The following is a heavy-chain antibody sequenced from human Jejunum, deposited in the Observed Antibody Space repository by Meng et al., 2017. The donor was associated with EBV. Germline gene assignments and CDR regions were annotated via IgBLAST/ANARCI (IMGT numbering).Heavy chain of an antibody. V-gene: IGHV4-39*07. CDR1: GGSINSGRYY. CDR2: IYYSGST. D-gene: IGHD3-22*01. CDR3: AREEMITMMVVAP. J-gene: IGHJ5*02. Sequence: QVQLQGSGPGRVKPSETLSLTCTVSGGSINSGRYYWGWIRQPPGKGLEWIGSIYYSGSTFYNPSLKSRVTISVDTSKNHFSLKLTSVTAADTAVYYCAREEMITMMVVAPWGQGTLVTVSS.